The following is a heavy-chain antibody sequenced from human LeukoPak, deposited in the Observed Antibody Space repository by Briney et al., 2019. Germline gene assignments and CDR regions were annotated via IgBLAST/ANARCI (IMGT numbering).Heavy chain of an antibody. Sequence: SGTLSLTCAVSGGSILSTNWWSWVRQPPGKGLEWIGEVHLNGATNYNPSVEGRVTMSIAKSKNHLSLEVISVTAADTAMYYCTRESGAFSPFGFWGQGTLVTVSS. J-gene: IGHJ4*02. CDR1: GGSILSTNW. CDR2: VHLNGAT. D-gene: IGHD1-26*01. V-gene: IGHV4-4*02. CDR3: TRESGAFSPFGF.